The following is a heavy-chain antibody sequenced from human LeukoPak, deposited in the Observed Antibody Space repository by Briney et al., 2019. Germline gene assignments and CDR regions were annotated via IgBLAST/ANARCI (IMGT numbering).Heavy chain of an antibody. J-gene: IGHJ4*02. CDR1: GFAISDYS. CDR2: ISSSSNKV. Sequence: GGSRRLSCAASGFAISDYSMNWVRQVPGKGLEWVSYISSSSNKVYYADSVKGRFTISRDNAKNSLFLQMNSLRADDTAVYYCARNFYCGGDCAISYFDYWGQGTLVTVSS. V-gene: IGHV3-48*01. CDR3: ARNFYCGGDCAISYFDY. D-gene: IGHD2-21*02.